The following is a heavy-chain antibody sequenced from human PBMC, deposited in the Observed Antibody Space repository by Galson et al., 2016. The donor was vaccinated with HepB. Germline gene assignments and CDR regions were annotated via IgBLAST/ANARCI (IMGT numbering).Heavy chain of an antibody. D-gene: IGHD5-24*01. Sequence: SLRLSCAASGFTFSNAWMNWVRQAPGKGLEWVGRIKSKSHGGTTDYAAPVKGRITISRDDSRNTLYLLMNSLKTEDTAVYYCTTGEDGYGYWGQGTLVTVSS. V-gene: IGHV3-15*07. CDR2: IKSKSHGGTT. J-gene: IGHJ4*02. CDR3: TTGEDGYGY. CDR1: GFTFSNAW.